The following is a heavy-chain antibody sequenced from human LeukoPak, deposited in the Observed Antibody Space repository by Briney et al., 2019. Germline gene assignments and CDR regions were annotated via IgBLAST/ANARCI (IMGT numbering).Heavy chain of an antibody. CDR2: VYYSGST. V-gene: IGHV4-31*03. CDR1: GGSINSGGYY. Sequence: SQTLSLTCTVSGGSINSGGYYWNWIRQHPGKGLEWIGYVYYSGSTYYNPSLKSRLSISIDTSKNQFSLKLSSVTAADTAVYYCARDYYDGTGYHVFDIWGQGTMVTVSS. J-gene: IGHJ3*02. CDR3: ARDYYDGTGYHVFDI. D-gene: IGHD3-22*01.